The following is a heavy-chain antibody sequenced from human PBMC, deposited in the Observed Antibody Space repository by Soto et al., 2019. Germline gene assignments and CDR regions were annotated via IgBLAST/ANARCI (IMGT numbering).Heavy chain of an antibody. CDR2: IYHSGST. CDR1: GGSISSSNW. V-gene: IGHV4-4*02. CDR3: ARFSGVGGYAFDI. D-gene: IGHD1-26*01. Sequence: QVQLQESGPGLVKPSGTLSLTCAVSGGSISSSNWWSWVRQPPGKGLEWIGEIYHSGSTNYNPSLKSRVTISVDKSNDQFALELSSVTAADTAVYYGARFSGVGGYAFDIWGQGTMVTVSS. J-gene: IGHJ3*02.